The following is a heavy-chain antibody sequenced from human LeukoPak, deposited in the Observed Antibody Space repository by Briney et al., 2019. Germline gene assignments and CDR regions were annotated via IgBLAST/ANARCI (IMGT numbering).Heavy chain of an antibody. J-gene: IGHJ3*02. D-gene: IGHD2-15*01. V-gene: IGHV3-7*01. CDR3: ARARGYCSGGSCYSVRAFDI. CDR2: IKQDGSEK. Sequence: PGGSLRLSCAASGFTFSSYWMSWVRQAPGKGLEWVANIKQDGSEKYYVDSVKGRFTISRDNAKNSLYLQMNSLRAEDTAVYYCARARGYCSGGSCYSVRAFDIWGQGTMVTVSS. CDR1: GFTFSSYW.